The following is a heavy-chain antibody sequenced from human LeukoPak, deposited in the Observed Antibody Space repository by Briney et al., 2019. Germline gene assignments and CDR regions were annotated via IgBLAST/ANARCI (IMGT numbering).Heavy chain of an antibody. CDR3: AKDRDDYSNLGYAFDI. CDR1: GFTFDDYA. CDR2: ISWNSGSI. Sequence: GGSLRLSCAASGFTFDDYAMHWVRQAPGKGLEWVSGISWNSGSIGYADSVKGRFTISRDNAKNSLYLQMNSLRAEDMALYYCAKDRDDYSNLGYAFDIWGQGTMVTVSS. D-gene: IGHD4-11*01. J-gene: IGHJ3*02. V-gene: IGHV3-9*03.